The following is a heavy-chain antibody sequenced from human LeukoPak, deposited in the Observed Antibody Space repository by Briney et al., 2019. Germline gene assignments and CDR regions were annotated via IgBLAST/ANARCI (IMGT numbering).Heavy chain of an antibody. D-gene: IGHD1-26*01. J-gene: IGHJ5*01. CDR1: GYTFTSYD. V-gene: IGHV1-8*02. CDR2: MNPDSGNT. CDR3: ATDDGSATLGFDS. Sequence: ASVKVSCKASGYTFTSYDINWVRQATGQGLEWMGWMNPDSGNTGYAQKFQGRVTMTTDESTSTAFMELSSLRSEDTAIYYCATDDGSATLGFDSWGQGTLVTVSS.